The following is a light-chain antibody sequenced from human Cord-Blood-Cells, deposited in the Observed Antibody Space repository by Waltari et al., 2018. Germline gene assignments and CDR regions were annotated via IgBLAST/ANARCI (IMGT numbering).Light chain of an antibody. CDR1: GCDVGGYHD. V-gene: IGLV2-14*01. CDR2: DVS. J-gene: IGLJ1*01. CDR3: SSYTSSSTYV. Sequence: QSALTQPASEPGSLGQSITISSTGTGCDVGGYHDVPWYQRHPGKAPKLMIYDVSNRPSGVSNRFSGSKSGNTASLTISGLQAEDEADYYCSSYTSSSTYVFGTGTKVTVL.